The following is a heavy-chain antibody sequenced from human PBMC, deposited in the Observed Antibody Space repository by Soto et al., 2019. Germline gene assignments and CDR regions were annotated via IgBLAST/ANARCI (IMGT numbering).Heavy chain of an antibody. D-gene: IGHD3-22*01. J-gene: IGHJ3*02. CDR3: ARAVDTSGYNAFNI. CDR1: GYTFTTFA. CDR2: INAGNGNT. V-gene: IGHV1-3*01. Sequence: GASVKVSCKASGYTFTTFAMHWVRQAPGQRLEWMGWINAGNGNTKYSQNFQGRVTITRDTSASTAYMELSSLTSEDTAVYYCARAVDTSGYNAFNIWGQGTMVTVSS.